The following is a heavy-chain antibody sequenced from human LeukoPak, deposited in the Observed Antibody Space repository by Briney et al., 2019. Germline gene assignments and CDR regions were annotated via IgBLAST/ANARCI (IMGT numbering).Heavy chain of an antibody. J-gene: IGHJ4*02. D-gene: IGHD3-22*01. CDR3: ARFRRGDDSSGYYSPHFDY. V-gene: IGHV4-39*01. CDR2: IYYSGTT. CDR1: GGSISSSYSY. Sequence: PSETPSLTCTVSGGSISSSYSYWGWIRQPPGKGLEWIGTIYYSGTTYYNPSLESRVTISVDTSRTQFSLRLTSVTAADTAVYYCARFRRGDDSSGYYSPHFDYWGPGTLVTVSS.